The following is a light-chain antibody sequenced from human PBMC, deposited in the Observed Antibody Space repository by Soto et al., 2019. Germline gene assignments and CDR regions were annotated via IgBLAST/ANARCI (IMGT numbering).Light chain of an antibody. Sequence: EIVLTQSPATLSLSPGERATLSCRASQSVSSSYLAWYQQNRGQAPRLLIYVASSRAPGIPDRFGGSGSGTNFTLTISRLEPEDFAVYYCQQYGSSRWTFGQGIKVVIK. V-gene: IGKV3-20*01. J-gene: IGKJ1*01. CDR1: QSVSSSY. CDR2: VAS. CDR3: QQYGSSRWT.